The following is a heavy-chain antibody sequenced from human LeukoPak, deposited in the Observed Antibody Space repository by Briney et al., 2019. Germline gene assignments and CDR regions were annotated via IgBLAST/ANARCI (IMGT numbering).Heavy chain of an antibody. J-gene: IGHJ4*02. CDR3: ATYYDTGGYKFNY. D-gene: IGHD3-22*01. CDR1: GGSISNDNW. V-gene: IGHV4-4*02. Sequence: SETLSLTCAVSGGSISNDNWWSWVRQPPGEGLEWIGEVLHSGNTNYNPSLRSRITISVDKSKNQFSLELNSVTAADAAVYYCATYYDTGGYKFNYWGQGILVTVSS. CDR2: VLHSGNT.